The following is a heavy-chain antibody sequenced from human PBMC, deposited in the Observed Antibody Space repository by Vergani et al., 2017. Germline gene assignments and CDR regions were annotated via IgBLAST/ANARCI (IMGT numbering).Heavy chain of an antibody. CDR3: ARRSSSYYFDI. J-gene: IGHJ5*02. D-gene: IGHD3-22*01. CDR1: GDSISSGNH. CDR2: VSHSGDT. Sequence: QVRLQESGPGLVKPSETLSLTCAVSGDSISSGNHWGWIRQPTGKGLEWISSVSHSGDTYFNPSLKGRVSISMDTSKNYFFLTLSSVTAADTAMYYCARRSSSYYFDIWGQGVLITVSS. V-gene: IGHV4-38-2*01.